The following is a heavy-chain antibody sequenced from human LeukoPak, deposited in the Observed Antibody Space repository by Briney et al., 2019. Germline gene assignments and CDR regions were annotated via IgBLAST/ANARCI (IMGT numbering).Heavy chain of an antibody. CDR3: ARHGQSITIFGVINP. D-gene: IGHD3-3*01. V-gene: IGHV4-39*01. CDR2: IYYTGNI. Sequence: SETLSLTCTVSGGFISGSTYYWGWIRQSPEKGLEWIGSIYYTGNIYYNPSLKRRVTIAVDTSRNQFSLNLKSMTAADTAVYYCARHGQSITIFGVINPWGQGTLVTVSS. CDR1: GGFISGSTYY. J-gene: IGHJ5*02.